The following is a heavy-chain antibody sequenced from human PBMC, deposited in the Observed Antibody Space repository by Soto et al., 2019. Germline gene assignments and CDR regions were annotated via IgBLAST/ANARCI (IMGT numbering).Heavy chain of an antibody. Sequence: SVKVSCKASGGTFSSYAISWVRQAPGQGLEWMGGIIPIFGTANYAQKFQGRVTITADESTSTAYMELSSLRSEDTAVYYCARVSSSWYVGHYYYGMDVWGQGTTVTVSS. CDR3: ARVSSSWYVGHYYYGMDV. CDR2: IIPIFGTA. CDR1: GGTFSSYA. D-gene: IGHD6-13*01. J-gene: IGHJ6*02. V-gene: IGHV1-69*13.